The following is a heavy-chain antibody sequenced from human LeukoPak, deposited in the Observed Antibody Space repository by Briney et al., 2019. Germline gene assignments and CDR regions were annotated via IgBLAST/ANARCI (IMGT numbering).Heavy chain of an antibody. J-gene: IGHJ4*02. CDR3: ASRGYCSSTSCPPFDY. V-gene: IGHV3-30-3*01. CDR2: ISYDGSNK. Sequence: PGGSLRLSCAASGFTFSSYAMHWVRQAPGKGLEWVAVISYDGSNKYYADSVKGRFTISRDNSKNTLYLQMNSLRAEDTAAYYCASRGYCSSTSCPPFDYWGQGTLVTVSS. CDR1: GFTFSSYA. D-gene: IGHD2-2*01.